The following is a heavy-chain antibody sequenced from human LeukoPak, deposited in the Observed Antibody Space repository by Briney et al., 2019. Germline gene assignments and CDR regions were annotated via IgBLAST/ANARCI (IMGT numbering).Heavy chain of an antibody. J-gene: IGHJ4*02. CDR3: ARHGSSWTYYFDY. CDR1: GFTFSGHW. V-gene: IGHV3-74*03. Sequence: GGSLRLSCTASGFTFSGHWIHWVRQAPGMGLVWVSRINERGTDSMYAESVKGRFTISRDNAKNTVYLQMNSLRVEDTAVYYCARHGSSWTYYFDYWGQGTLVTVSS. CDR2: INERGTDS. D-gene: IGHD6-13*01.